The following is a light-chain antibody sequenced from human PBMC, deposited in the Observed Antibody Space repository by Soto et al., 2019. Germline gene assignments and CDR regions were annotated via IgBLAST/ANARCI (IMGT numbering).Light chain of an antibody. CDR2: GAS. CDR1: QSVSTN. CDR3: QQYDNCPLT. J-gene: IGKJ4*01. Sequence: EIVMTQSPATLSLSPGERATLSCRASQSVSTNLAWYQQKPGQAPRLLIYGASTRATGIPARFSGSGSGTEFTLTISSLQSEDFAVYYCQQYDNCPLTFGGGTKLEIK. V-gene: IGKV3-15*01.